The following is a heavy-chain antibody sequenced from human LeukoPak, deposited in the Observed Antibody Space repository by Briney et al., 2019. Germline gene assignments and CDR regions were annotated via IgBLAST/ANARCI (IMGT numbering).Heavy chain of an antibody. CDR1: GYTFTGYY. Sequence: ASVKVSCKASGYTFTGYYMHWVRQAPGQGLEWMGWINPNGGGTNYAQKFQGRVTMTRDTSISTAYMELSRLRSDDTAVYYCAPGIAAAANDAFDIWGQGTMVTVSS. CDR2: INPNGGGT. CDR3: APGIAAAANDAFDI. V-gene: IGHV1-2*02. D-gene: IGHD6-13*01. J-gene: IGHJ3*02.